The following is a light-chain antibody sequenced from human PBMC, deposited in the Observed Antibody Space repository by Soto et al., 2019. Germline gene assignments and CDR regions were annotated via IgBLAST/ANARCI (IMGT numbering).Light chain of an antibody. Sequence: QSVLTQPPSASLSPGQSVTISCTGTSSDVGTYNYVSWYQQHPGKAPKLMIYEVNKRPAGVPDRFSGSKSGIMASLTVSGLQAEDEADYYCSSYAGNNNLYVFGTGTKVTVL. J-gene: IGLJ1*01. CDR3: SSYAGNNNLYV. CDR1: SSDVGTYNY. V-gene: IGLV2-8*01. CDR2: EVN.